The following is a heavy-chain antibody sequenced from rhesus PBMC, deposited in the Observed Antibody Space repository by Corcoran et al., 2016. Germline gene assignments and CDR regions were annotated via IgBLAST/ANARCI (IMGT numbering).Heavy chain of an antibody. D-gene: IGHD3-28*01. CDR2: TVGYGGRH. J-gene: IGHJ4*01. Sequence: QVQLQESGPGLVKPSETLARTCAVSGGLTSTNSWTWIRQPPGKGLEGIGRTVGYGGRHSYNPPHASRVNISRDTSKNQFSLKLNAVTAADAAVYYCARGRVVNDRGGDYWGQGVLVTVSS. V-gene: IGHV4-147*01. CDR3: ARGRVVNDRGGDY. CDR1: GGLTSTNS.